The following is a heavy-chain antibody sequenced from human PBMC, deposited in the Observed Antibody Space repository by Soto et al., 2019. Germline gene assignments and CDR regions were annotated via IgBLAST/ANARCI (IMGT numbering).Heavy chain of an antibody. CDR2: INHSGST. D-gene: IGHD3-3*01. CDR1: GGSFSGYY. Sequence: PSETLSLTCAVYGGSFSGYYWSWIRQPPGKGLEWIGEINHSGSTNYNPSLKSRVTVSVDTSKNQFSLKLSSVTAADTAVYYCARGLPMYYDFWSGYYYNWFDPWGQGTLVTVSS. CDR3: ARGLPMYYDFWSGYYYNWFDP. J-gene: IGHJ5*02. V-gene: IGHV4-34*01.